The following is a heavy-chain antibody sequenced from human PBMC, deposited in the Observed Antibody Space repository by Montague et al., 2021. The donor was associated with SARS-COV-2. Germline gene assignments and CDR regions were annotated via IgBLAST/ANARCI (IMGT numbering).Heavy chain of an antibody. CDR2: IYYSGRP. J-gene: IGHJ4*02. CDR3: TRHVHMTWPEPSPGFDY. CDR1: GGSISCSSYY. V-gene: IGHV4-39*01. Sequence: SETLSLTCTVSGGSISCSSYYWGWIRQPPGKGLEWIGNIYYSGRPYYXPSLKSRVTIYVDTSKNQLSLKLSSVTAADTAVYYCTRHVHMTWPEPSPGFDYWGQGTLVTVSS. D-gene: IGHD1-1*01.